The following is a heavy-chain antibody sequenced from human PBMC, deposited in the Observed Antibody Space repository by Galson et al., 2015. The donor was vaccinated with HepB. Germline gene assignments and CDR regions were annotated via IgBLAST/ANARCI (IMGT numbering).Heavy chain of an antibody. Sequence: SLRLSCAASGFTFSNSGMHWVRQAPGKGLEWVAVVWSDRYKKYYADSVQGRFTISRDNSKNTLFLQMDSLRAEDTAVYYCAKDAYRSSYYFDFWGQGTVVTVSS. CDR2: VWSDRYKK. J-gene: IGHJ4*02. V-gene: IGHV3-33*06. CDR1: GFTFSNSG. CDR3: AKDAYRSSYYFDF. D-gene: IGHD3-16*01.